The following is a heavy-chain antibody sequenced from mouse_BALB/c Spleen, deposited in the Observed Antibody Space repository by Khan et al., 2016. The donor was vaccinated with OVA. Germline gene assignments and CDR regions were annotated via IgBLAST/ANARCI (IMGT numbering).Heavy chain of an antibody. CDR3: ARDYWFAY. V-gene: IGHV5-6-5*01. J-gene: IGHJ3*01. Sequence: EVELVESGGGLVKPGGSLKLSCAASGFTFSNYAMSWVRQSPEKRLEWVASISSGDSTSYPDSVKGRFTISRDNARNILHLQRSSLGSEVSAMYYCARDYWFAYWGQGTLVTGAA. CDR1: GFTFSNYA. CDR2: ISSGDST.